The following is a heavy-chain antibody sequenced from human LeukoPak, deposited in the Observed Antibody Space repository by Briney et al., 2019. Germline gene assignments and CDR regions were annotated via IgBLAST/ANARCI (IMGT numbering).Heavy chain of an antibody. J-gene: IGHJ4*02. V-gene: IGHV3-30*19. Sequence: GGSLRLSCAASGFIFSSYGMHWVRQAPGKGLEWVAFIFYDGSNKYYVDSVKGRFTVSRDNSKNTLSLQMNSLRAEDTAVYYCASALRIGDSFDYWGQGTLVTVSS. CDR1: GFIFSSYG. D-gene: IGHD3-16*01. CDR3: ASALRIGDSFDY. CDR2: IFYDGSNK.